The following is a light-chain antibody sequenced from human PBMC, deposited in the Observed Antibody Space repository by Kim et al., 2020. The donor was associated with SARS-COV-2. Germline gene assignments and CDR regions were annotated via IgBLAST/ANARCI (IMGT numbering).Light chain of an antibody. Sequence: SLSPGDRATLSGRASQSIRSSFAWYQQNPGQAPRVLIYGASARATGVPARFSGSGSGTEFTLTISNLQSEDFAVYYCQQYAYWRAFGQGTRLEIK. CDR2: GAS. V-gene: IGKV3-15*01. J-gene: IGKJ5*01. CDR1: QSIRSS. CDR3: QQYAYWRA.